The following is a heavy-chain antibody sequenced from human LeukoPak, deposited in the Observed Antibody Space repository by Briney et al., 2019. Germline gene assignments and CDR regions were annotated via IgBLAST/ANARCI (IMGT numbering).Heavy chain of an antibody. D-gene: IGHD2-15*01. CDR1: GFTFDDFA. Sequence: PGGSLRLSCVASGFTFDDFAISWVRQAPGKGLEWVSGISWNSGSIGYADSVKGRFTISRDNAKNSLYLQMNSLRAEDTALYYCAKDDRWWFDPWGQGTLVTVSS. V-gene: IGHV3-9*01. CDR2: ISWNSGSI. J-gene: IGHJ5*02. CDR3: AKDDRWWFDP.